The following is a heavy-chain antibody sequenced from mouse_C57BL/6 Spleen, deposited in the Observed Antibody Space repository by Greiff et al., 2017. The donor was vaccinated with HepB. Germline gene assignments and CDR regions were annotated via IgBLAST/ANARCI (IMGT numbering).Heavy chain of an antibody. CDR1: GYTFTSYW. J-gene: IGHJ2*01. D-gene: IGHD4-1*02. Sequence: QVQLQQPGAELVMPGASVKLSCKASGYTFTSYWIHWVKQRPGQGLEWIGEIDPSDSYTNYNQKFKGKSTLTVDKSSSTAYMQLSSLTSEDSAVYYCARATGTGYFDYWGQGTTLTVSS. CDR2: IDPSDSYT. V-gene: IGHV1-69*01. CDR3: ARATGTGYFDY.